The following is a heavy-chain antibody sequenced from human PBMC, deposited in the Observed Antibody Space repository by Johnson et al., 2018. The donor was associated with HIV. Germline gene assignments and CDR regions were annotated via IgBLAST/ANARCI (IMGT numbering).Heavy chain of an antibody. CDR3: ARLPSGYSRDDFDI. V-gene: IGHV3-30-3*01. Sequence: QVQLVESGGGVVQPGRSLRLSCAASGFIFRSYPMNWVRQATGKGLEWVAIISYDGSRKYYADSVKGRFTISRDNSKNTLYLQMNSLRAEDTAVYYCARLPSGYSRDDFDIWGQGTMVTVSS. CDR1: GFIFRSYP. CDR2: ISYDGSRK. D-gene: IGHD5-18*01. J-gene: IGHJ3*02.